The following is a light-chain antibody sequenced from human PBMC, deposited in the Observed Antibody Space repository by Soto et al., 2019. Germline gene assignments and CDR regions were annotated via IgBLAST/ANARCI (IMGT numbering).Light chain of an antibody. J-gene: IGKJ1*01. CDR3: GQFVSSPPRT. CDR2: GVS. Sequence: EIVLTQSPGTLSLSPGEKATLSCRASQSVGDTFLSWYQQKPGLAPRLLIYGVSNRATGIPDRFSGSGSGTDFILTISRLEPEDFALYYCGQFVSSPPRTF. V-gene: IGKV3-20*01. CDR1: QSVGDTF.